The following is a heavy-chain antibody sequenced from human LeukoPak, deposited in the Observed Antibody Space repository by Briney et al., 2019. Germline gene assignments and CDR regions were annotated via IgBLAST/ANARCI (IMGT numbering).Heavy chain of an antibody. Sequence: PGGSLRLSCVASGFTFRSHAMNWVRQAPGKGLEWVSYMSSDSSFINYADSVKGRFTISRDNAKNSLFLQMDSPRADDTAVYYCARGEVATTYYYGMDVWGQGTTVTVSS. D-gene: IGHD5-12*01. CDR1: GFTFRSHA. V-gene: IGHV3-21*05. J-gene: IGHJ6*02. CDR2: MSSDSSFI. CDR3: ARGEVATTYYYGMDV.